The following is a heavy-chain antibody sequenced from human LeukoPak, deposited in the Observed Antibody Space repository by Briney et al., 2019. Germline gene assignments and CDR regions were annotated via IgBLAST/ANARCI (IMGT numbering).Heavy chain of an antibody. J-gene: IGHJ3*02. V-gene: IGHV4-39*07. D-gene: IGHD6-13*01. CDR3: ARARRAAAGTSYAFDI. Sequence: SETLSLTCTVSGGSISSSSYYWGWIRQPPGKGLEWIGYIYHSGSTYYNPSLKSRVTISVDRSKNQFSLKLSSVTAADTAVYYCARARRAAAGTSYAFDIWGQGTMVTVSS. CDR1: GGSISSSSYY. CDR2: IYHSGST.